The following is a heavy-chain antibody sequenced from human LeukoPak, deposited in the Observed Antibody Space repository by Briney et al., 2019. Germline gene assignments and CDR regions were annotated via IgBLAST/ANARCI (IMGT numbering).Heavy chain of an antibody. V-gene: IGHV3-23*01. CDR1: GFTFSSYA. J-gene: IGHJ3*02. CDR3: AKDGFLLWRGAFDI. CDR2: ISGSGGST. Sequence: GGSLTLSCAASGFTFSSYAMSWVRQAPGKGLEWDSAISGSGGSTYYADSVKGRFTISRDNSKNTLWLQMNSLRAEDTAVYYCAKDGFLLWRGAFDIWGQGTMVTVSS. D-gene: IGHD2-21*01.